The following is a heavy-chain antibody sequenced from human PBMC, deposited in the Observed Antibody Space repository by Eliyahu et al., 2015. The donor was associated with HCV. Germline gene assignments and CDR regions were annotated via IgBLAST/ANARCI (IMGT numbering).Heavy chain of an antibody. CDR1: GGSFSGYY. CDR2: INHSGST. V-gene: IGHV4-34*01. CDR3: ARATRLHYCGGDCRNWYFDL. D-gene: IGHD2-21*02. J-gene: IGHJ2*01. Sequence: QVQLQQWGAGLLKPSETLSLTCAVYGGSFSGYYWSWIRQPPGKGLEWIGEINHSGSTNYNPSLKSRVTISVDTSKNQFSLKLSSVTAADTAVYYCARATRLHYCGGDCRNWYFDLWGRGTLVTVSS.